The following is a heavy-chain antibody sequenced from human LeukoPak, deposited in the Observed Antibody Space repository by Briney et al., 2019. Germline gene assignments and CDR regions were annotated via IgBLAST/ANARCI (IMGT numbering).Heavy chain of an antibody. D-gene: IGHD3-22*01. CDR1: GFTVSSNY. V-gene: IGHV3-53*01. CDR2: IYSGGST. Sequence: GSLRLSCAASGFTVSSNYMSWVRQAPGKGLEWVSVIYSGGSTYYADSVKGRFTISRDNSKNTLYLQMSSLRAEDTAVYYCARETYDSSGYCWGQGTLVTVSS. CDR3: ARETYDSSGYC. J-gene: IGHJ4*02.